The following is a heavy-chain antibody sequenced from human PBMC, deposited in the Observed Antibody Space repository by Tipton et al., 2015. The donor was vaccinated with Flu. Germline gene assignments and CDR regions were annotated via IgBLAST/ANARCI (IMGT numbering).Heavy chain of an antibody. CDR2: IYTRGST. J-gene: IGHJ4*02. D-gene: IGHD3-10*01. Sequence: TLSLTCTVSGGSISGYYWTWVRQPAGKGLEWIGHIYTRGSTDYNPSLKSRVTMSVDTSKNHFSLKLSSVTAADTAVYYCARQGRELKKGRAYFDYWGQGTLVSVAA. CDR1: GGSISGYY. V-gene: IGHV4-4*07. CDR3: ARQGRELKKGRAYFDY.